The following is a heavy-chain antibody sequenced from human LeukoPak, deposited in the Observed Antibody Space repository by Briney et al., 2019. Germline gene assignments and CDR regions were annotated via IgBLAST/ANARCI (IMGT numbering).Heavy chain of an antibody. Sequence: GESLKISCKGAGYTFTNYWIGWVRQMPGKGLEWMGIMHPGDSNTRHSPSFQGQATISVDKSISTAYLQWSSLKASDTAMYYCVRQEGSASWGYYGVDVWGQGTTVTVSS. CDR2: MHPGDSNT. CDR1: GYTFTNYW. CDR3: VRQEGSASWGYYGVDV. V-gene: IGHV5-51*01. J-gene: IGHJ6*02. D-gene: IGHD2-2*01.